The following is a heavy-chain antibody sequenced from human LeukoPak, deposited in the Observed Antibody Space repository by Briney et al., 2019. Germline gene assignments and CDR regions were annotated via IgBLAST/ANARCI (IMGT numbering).Heavy chain of an antibody. Sequence: GGSLRLSCAASGFTFSSYAMNWVRQAPGRGLEWVSGFSGSGGTTYYADSVKGRFTISRDNSKNTLYLQMNSLRAEDTAVYYCANGNRCTSPNCLGYYYFYMDVWGKGTTITVSS. V-gene: IGHV3-23*01. D-gene: IGHD2-8*01. CDR2: FSGSGGTT. CDR1: GFTFSSYA. CDR3: ANGNRCTSPNCLGYYYFYMDV. J-gene: IGHJ6*03.